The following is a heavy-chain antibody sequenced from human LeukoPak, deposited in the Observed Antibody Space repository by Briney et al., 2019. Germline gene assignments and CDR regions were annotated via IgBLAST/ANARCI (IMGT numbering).Heavy chain of an antibody. CDR2: IGGSGGNT. CDR3: AKGRNEDGDAALNY. D-gene: IGHD4-17*01. Sequence: GESLRLSCAASGFTFSSYAMSWVRQAPGKGLEWVSSIGGSGGNTFYADSVKGRFNISRDNSKNTLYLQMNSLRAEDTAAYHCAKGRNEDGDAALNYWGQGTLVTVSS. CDR1: GFTFSSYA. V-gene: IGHV3-23*01. J-gene: IGHJ4*02.